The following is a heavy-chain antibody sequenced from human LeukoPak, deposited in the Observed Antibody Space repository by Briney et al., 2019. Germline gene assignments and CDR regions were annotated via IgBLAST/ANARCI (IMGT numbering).Heavy chain of an antibody. Sequence: GGTLRLSCAASGFTFSSYSMNWVRQAPGKGLGWVSSISSSSSYIYYGDSVKGRFTISRDNAKDSLYLQMNSLRAEDTAVYYCARDYEIYWGQGTLVTVSS. CDR3: ARDYEIY. CDR1: GFTFSSYS. CDR2: ISSSSSYI. V-gene: IGHV3-21*01. J-gene: IGHJ4*02. D-gene: IGHD5-12*01.